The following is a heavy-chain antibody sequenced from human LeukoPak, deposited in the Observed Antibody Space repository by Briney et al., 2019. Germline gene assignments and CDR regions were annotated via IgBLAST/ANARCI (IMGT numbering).Heavy chain of an antibody. D-gene: IGHD3-9*01. CDR3: ARGGGQYYDILTGYQPIDY. V-gene: IGHV4-4*02. J-gene: IGHJ4*02. Sequence: SETLSLTCAVSGGSISSSNWWSWVRQPPGKGLEWIGEIYHSGSTNYNPSLKSRVTISVDRSKNQFSLKLSSVTAADTAVYYCARGGGQYYDILTGYQPIDYWGQGTLVTVSS. CDR2: IYHSGST. CDR1: GGSISSSNW.